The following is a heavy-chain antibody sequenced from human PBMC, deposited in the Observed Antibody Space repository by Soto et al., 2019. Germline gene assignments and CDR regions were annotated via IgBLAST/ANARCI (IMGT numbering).Heavy chain of an antibody. V-gene: IGHV4-59*01. CDR1: GGSISSYY. J-gene: IGHJ3*02. CDR2: IYYSGST. CDR3: ARVLWPTDAFDI. Sequence: SETLSLTCTVSGGSISSYYWSWIRQPPGKGLEWIGYIYYSGSTNYSPSLKSRVTISVDTSKNQFSLKLSSVTAADTAVYYCARVLWPTDAFDIWGQGTMVTVSS. D-gene: IGHD3-10*01.